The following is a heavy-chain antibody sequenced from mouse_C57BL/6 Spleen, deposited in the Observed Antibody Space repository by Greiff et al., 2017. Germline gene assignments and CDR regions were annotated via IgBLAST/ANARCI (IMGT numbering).Heavy chain of an antibody. CDR2: IDPSDSYT. CDR3: ARSPFDGGAY. V-gene: IGHV1-50*01. CDR1: GYTFTSYW. Sequence: QVQLQQPGAELVQPGASVKLSCKASGYTFTSYWMQWVKQRPGQGLEWIGEIDPSDSYTNYNQKFKGKATLTVDTSSSTAYMQLSSLTSEDSAVYYCARSPFDGGAYWGQGTLVTVSA. J-gene: IGHJ3*01.